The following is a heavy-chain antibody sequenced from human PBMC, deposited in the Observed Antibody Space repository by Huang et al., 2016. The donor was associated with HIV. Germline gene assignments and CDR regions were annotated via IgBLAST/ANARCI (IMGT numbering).Heavy chain of an antibody. Sequence: QVQLVESGGGVVQPGRSLRISCAASGFTFSSYGMHWVRQGPGKGRVWVAVISYDAKTKYYADSVKGRFSISRDNSKTTVYLQLNSLRLEDTAVYYCAKGGSAAAVLDFWGQGTLVTVSS. D-gene: IGHD6-13*01. V-gene: IGHV3-30*18. CDR1: GFTFSSYG. J-gene: IGHJ4*02. CDR2: ISYDAKTK. CDR3: AKGGSAAAVLDF.